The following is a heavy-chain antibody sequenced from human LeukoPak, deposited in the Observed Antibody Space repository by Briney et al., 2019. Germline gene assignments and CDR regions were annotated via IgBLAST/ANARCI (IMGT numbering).Heavy chain of an antibody. D-gene: IGHD3-22*01. Sequence: ASVTLSCMASGYTFTNYYMHCVRQAPGQGLEWMGVINPSAGSTTYAQNFQGKVTITKDTSTITVYMELSSLRSEDTVVYYCVRDHGGHFDRSGYDYFFDYWGQGTLVSVSS. CDR2: INPSAGST. CDR3: VRDHGGHFDRSGYDYFFDY. V-gene: IGHV1-46*01. J-gene: IGHJ4*02. CDR1: GYTFTNYY.